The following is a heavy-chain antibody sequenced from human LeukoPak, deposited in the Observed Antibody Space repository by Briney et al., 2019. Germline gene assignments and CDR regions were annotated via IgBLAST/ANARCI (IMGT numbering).Heavy chain of an antibody. CDR2: IYYSGST. CDR1: GGSISSYY. Sequence: SETLSLTCTVSGGSISSYYWSWIRQPPGKGLEWIGYIYYSGSTNYNPSLKSRVTISIDTSKNQFSLKLSSVTAADTAVYYCARSSSGWYFHYYYYMDVWGKGTTVTVS. D-gene: IGHD6-19*01. CDR3: ARSSSGWYFHYYYYMDV. V-gene: IGHV4-59*01. J-gene: IGHJ6*03.